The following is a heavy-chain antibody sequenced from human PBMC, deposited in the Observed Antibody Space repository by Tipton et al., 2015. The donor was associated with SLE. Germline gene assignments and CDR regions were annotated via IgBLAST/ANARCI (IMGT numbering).Heavy chain of an antibody. V-gene: IGHV3-30*04. CDR3: ARDNGFGELSFGY. D-gene: IGHD3-10*01. J-gene: IGHJ4*02. Sequence: QLVQSGGGVVQPGRSLRLSCAASGFTFSSYAMHWVRQAPGKGLEWVTVISYDGSKKYYADSVKGRFTISRDNSKNTLYLQMNSLRAEDTAIYYCARDNGFGELSFGYWGQGTLVTVSS. CDR2: ISYDGSKK. CDR1: GFTFSSYA.